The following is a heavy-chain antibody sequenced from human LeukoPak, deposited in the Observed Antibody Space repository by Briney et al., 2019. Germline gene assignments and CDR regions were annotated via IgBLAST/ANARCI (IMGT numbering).Heavy chain of an antibody. V-gene: IGHV3-7*01. CDR2: IKQDGSEE. D-gene: IGHD1-26*01. J-gene: IGHJ1*01. CDR3: ARDGSYATEYFQH. Sequence: GGSLRLSCAASGFTFSSYWMSWVRQAPGKGLEWVANIKQDGSEEYYVDSVKGRFTISRDNAKNSLYLQMNSLRAEDTAVYYCARDGSYATEYFQHWGQGTLVTVSS. CDR1: GFTFSSYW.